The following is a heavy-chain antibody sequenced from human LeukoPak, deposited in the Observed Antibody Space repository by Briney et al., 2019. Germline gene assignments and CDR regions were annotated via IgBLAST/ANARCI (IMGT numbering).Heavy chain of an antibody. CDR2: IKEDGGEK. CDR3: ARERMGGGMDV. J-gene: IGHJ6*03. CDR1: GFTFSSYW. V-gene: IGHV3-7*01. D-gene: IGHD2-8*01. Sequence: GGSLRLSCAVSGFTFSSYWMTWVRQAPGKGLEWVAIIKEDGGEKYYVDSVKGRFTVSRDSAKNSLFLQMNSLRAEDTAVYYCARERMGGGMDVWGKGTTVTVSS.